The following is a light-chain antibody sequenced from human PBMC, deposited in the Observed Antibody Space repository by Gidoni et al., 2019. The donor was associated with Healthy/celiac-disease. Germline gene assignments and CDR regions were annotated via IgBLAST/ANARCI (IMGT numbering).Light chain of an antibody. V-gene: IGKV1-9*01. Sequence: IQLSQSPSTLSASVGDRVTITCRPSQAISSYLAWYQQKPGKAPKLLIYAASTLQSGVPSRFSGSGSGTDFTLTISSLQPEDVATYYCQQLNSYASTFGGGTKVEIK. CDR3: QQLNSYAST. CDR2: AAS. CDR1: QAISSY. J-gene: IGKJ4*01.